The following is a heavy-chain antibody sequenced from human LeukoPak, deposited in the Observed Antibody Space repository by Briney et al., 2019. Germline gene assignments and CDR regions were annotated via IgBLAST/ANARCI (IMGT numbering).Heavy chain of an antibody. J-gene: IGHJ3*01. Sequence: GGSLKISCKVSGYSFTSYCIGWVRQMPGKGLEWMGIIYPGDSGPTYSPSFQGQVTISVDKSINTAYLQWSSLQASDTAMYYRGMSGVRVPLQDDVFDVWGQGTMVTVST. CDR1: GYSFTSYC. CDR3: GMSGVRVPLQDDVFDV. D-gene: IGHD1-26*01. V-gene: IGHV5-51*01. CDR2: IYPGDSGP.